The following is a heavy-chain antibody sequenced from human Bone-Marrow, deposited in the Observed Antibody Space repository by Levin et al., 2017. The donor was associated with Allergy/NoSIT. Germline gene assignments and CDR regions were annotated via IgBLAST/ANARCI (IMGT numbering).Heavy chain of an antibody. Sequence: PSETLSLTCTVSGGSISSGRYYWGWIRQPPGKGLEWIASIYYSGSTYYNPSLRGRVTISVDTSKMQFSLRLRSVTAADTAVYFCARHSIVGATRWFDPWGQGALVTVSS. CDR3: ARHSIVGATRWFDP. CDR2: IYYSGST. J-gene: IGHJ5*02. V-gene: IGHV4-39*07. D-gene: IGHD1-26*01. CDR1: GGSISSGRYY.